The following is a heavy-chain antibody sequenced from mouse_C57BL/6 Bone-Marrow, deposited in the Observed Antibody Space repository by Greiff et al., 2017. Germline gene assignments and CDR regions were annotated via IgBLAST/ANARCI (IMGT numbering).Heavy chain of an antibody. D-gene: IGHD1-1*01. CDR2: ISDGGSYT. Sequence: EVKLMESEGGLVQPGGSLKLSCAASGFTFSSYAMSWVRQAPEKRLEWVATISDGGSYTYYPDTVKGRFTISRDNAKNNLYLQMSHLKSEDTAMYYCARGLYYYGSSYFAYWGQGTLVTVSA. J-gene: IGHJ3*01. CDR1: GFTFSSYA. CDR3: ARGLYYYGSSYFAY. V-gene: IGHV5-4*03.